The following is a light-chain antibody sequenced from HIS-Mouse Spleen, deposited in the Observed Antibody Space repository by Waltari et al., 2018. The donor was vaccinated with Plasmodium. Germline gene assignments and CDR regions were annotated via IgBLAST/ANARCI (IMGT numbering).Light chain of an antibody. Sequence: SYELNQPPSLPVSPGQTASTTCPGDALPKNYQYWYQQKSGQAPVLVIYEDSKRPSGIPERFSGSSSGTMATLTISGAQVEDEADYYCYSTDSSGNHRVFGGGTKLTVL. V-gene: IGLV3-10*01. CDR2: EDS. CDR3: YSTDSSGNHRV. J-gene: IGLJ3*02. CDR1: ALPKNY.